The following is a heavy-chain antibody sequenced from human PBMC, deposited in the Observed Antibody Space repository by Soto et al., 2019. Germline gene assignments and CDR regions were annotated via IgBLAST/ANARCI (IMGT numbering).Heavy chain of an antibody. CDR2: ISAYNGNT. CDR1: GYTFTSYG. V-gene: IGHV1-18*01. D-gene: IGHD6-6*01. J-gene: IGHJ4*02. Sequence: ASVKVSCKASGYTFTSYGISWVRQAPGQGLEWMGWISAYNGNTNYAQKLQGRVTMTTDTSTSTAYMELRSLRSDETAVYYCARDRYSSSSPTLSKFDYWGQGTLVTVSS. CDR3: ARDRYSSSSPTLSKFDY.